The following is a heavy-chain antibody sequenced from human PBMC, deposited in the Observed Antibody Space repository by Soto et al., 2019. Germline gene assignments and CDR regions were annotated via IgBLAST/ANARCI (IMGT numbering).Heavy chain of an antibody. Sequence: QITLKESGPTLVKPTQTLTLTCTFSGLSLSTTGVGVGWIRQPPGKALEWLALIYWDDDKRYSPSLKSRLTIHNDTAKNPVVLTMTNMDPVDTATYYCVQSRCGGDCLQSYSSHAYYGLDVWGQGTTVTVSS. V-gene: IGHV2-5*02. CDR3: VQSRCGGDCLQSYSSHAYYGLDV. D-gene: IGHD2-21*02. CDR2: IYWDDDK. J-gene: IGHJ6*02. CDR1: GLSLSTTGVG.